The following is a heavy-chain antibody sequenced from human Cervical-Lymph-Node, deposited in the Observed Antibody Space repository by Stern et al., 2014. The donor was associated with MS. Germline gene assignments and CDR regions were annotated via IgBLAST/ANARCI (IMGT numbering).Heavy chain of an antibody. Sequence: QVQLVQSGAEVKKPGSSVKVSCKASGGTFSNYAINWVRPAPGQGLEWLGGIIPIFGRANYAQIFQGRVTITADESTSTAYMELSSLISEDTAVYYCARGWSYDILTGFSYWGQGTLVTVSS. CDR1: GGTFSNYA. J-gene: IGHJ4*02. CDR2: IIPIFGRA. D-gene: IGHD3-9*01. CDR3: ARGWSYDILTGFSY. V-gene: IGHV1-69*01.